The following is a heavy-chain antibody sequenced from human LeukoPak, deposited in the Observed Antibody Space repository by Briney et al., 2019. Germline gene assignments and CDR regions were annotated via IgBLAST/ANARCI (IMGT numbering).Heavy chain of an antibody. D-gene: IGHD6-13*01. Sequence: PSETLSLTCTVSGGSISNYYWTWIRQPAGKGLEWIGRIYTSGSTNYNPSLKSRVTMSVDTSKNQFSLKLSSVTAADTAVYYCARSRIAAAGRIYYYYYMDVWGKGTTVTISS. CDR3: ARSRIAAAGRIYYYYYMDV. V-gene: IGHV4-4*07. CDR2: IYTSGST. CDR1: GGSISNYY. J-gene: IGHJ6*03.